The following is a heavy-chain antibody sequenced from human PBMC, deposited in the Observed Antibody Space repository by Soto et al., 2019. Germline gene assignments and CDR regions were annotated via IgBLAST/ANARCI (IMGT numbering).Heavy chain of an antibody. CDR3: ARGPSNYDNVVVVAAIDY. CDR1: GYTFTSYY. J-gene: IGHJ4*02. Sequence: QVQLVQSGAEVKKPGASVKVSCKASGYTFTSYYMHWVRQAPGQGLEWMGIINASGGSTSYAQKFQGRVTMTRDTSTSTIYMELSSLRSEDTAVYYCARGPSNYDNVVVVAAIDYWGQGTLVTVSS. D-gene: IGHD2-15*01. V-gene: IGHV1-46*03. CDR2: INASGGST.